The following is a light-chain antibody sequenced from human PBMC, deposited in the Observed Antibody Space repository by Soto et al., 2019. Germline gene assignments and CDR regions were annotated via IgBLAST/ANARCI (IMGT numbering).Light chain of an antibody. V-gene: IGKV3-20*01. CDR1: QSVGGSS. J-gene: IGKJ2*01. Sequence: ETVLTQSPGTLSLSPGERATLSCRASQSVGGSSLAWYQQKPGQAPRLLIYDTSSRATDIPNRFSGSGSGTDFTLTISRLEPEDFAVYHCQQYGNPPWTFGHGTKLEIK. CDR2: DTS. CDR3: QQYGNPPWT.